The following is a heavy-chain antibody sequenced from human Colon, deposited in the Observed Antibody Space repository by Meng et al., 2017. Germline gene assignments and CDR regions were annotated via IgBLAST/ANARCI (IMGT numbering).Heavy chain of an antibody. CDR1: GFTFSNDW. D-gene: IGHD6-19*01. Sequence: GESLKISCAASGFTFSNDWMSWVRQAPGKGLEWVGRIKSKTNGETTNHAAPVKGRFTISRDDSKNTLYLQMNSLKTEDTAVYYCTTWYSSGRVVDDWGQGTLVTVSS. V-gene: IGHV3-15*01. CDR3: TTWYSSGRVVDD. J-gene: IGHJ4*02. CDR2: IKSKTNGETT.